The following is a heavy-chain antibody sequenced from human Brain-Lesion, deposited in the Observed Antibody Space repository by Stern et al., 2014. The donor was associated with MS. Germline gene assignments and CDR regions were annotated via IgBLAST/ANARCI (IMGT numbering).Heavy chain of an antibody. CDR3: ARAVRNQLLSEY. CDR1: GYTFSSYD. D-gene: IGHD2-2*01. V-gene: IGHV1-8*01. CDR2: INPYSGNT. Sequence: VQLVESGAEVKKPGASGKVSCKASGYTFSSYDITWVRQASGHGLEWMGWINPYSGNTGYAQKFKGRGSMTSDPSISTVYMELTSLTSDDTAVYFCARAVRNQLLSEYWGQGTLVTVSS. J-gene: IGHJ4*02.